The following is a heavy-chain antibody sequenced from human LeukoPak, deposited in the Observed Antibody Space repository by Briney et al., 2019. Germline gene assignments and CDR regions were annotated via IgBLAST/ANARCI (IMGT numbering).Heavy chain of an antibody. J-gene: IGHJ4*02. CDR1: GFTFSSYS. CDR3: AKADRGWGVITKD. CDR2: ISSSSRYI. V-gene: IGHV3-21*04. Sequence: GGSLRLSCAASGFTFSSYSMNWVRQAPGKGLEWVSSISSSSRYIYYADSVKGRFTISRDNAKNSLYLQMNSLRAEDTAVYYCAKADRGWGVITKDWGQGTLVTVSS. D-gene: IGHD3-10*01.